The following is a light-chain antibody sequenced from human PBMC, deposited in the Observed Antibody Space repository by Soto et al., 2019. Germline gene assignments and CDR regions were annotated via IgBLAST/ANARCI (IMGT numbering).Light chain of an antibody. Sequence: EIVMTQSPATLSVSPGEGATLSCRASQSVGSSLAWYQQKPGQAPRLLIYGASTRATGIPARFSGSGSGTEFTLSISSLQSEDFAVYYCQQYNNWPPKTFGQGTKVEIK. CDR1: QSVGSS. V-gene: IGKV3-15*01. J-gene: IGKJ1*01. CDR2: GAS. CDR3: QQYNNWPPKT.